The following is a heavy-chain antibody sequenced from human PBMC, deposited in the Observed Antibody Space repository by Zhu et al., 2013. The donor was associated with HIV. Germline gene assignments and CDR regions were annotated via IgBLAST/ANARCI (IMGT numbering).Heavy chain of an antibody. V-gene: IGHV1-2*02. Sequence: QVQLVQSGAEVKKPGASVKVSCKASGYSFGGNYIHWVRQAPGQGLEWMGWIIPNSGDAAYARNFQGRVTLTRDTSISTAYMELTSLTSDDTAVYYCARDVVSNGWYSLRYHHYGMDVWGQGTTVTVS. J-gene: IGHJ6*02. CDR3: ARDVVSNGWYSLRYHHYGMDV. CDR1: GYSFGGNY. D-gene: IGHD6-19*01. CDR2: IIPNSGDA.